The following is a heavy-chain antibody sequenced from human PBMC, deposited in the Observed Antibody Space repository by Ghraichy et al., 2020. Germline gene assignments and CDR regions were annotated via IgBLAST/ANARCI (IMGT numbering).Heavy chain of an antibody. Sequence: ASVKVSCKSSGYTFTNYDIHWVRQATGQGLEWMGWMNPNSGNTGYAQKFQGRVTMTRDNSISTAYMELSSLSSEDTAVYFCARAPNNWIEFSNWFDPWGQGALVTVSS. J-gene: IGHJ5*02. CDR1: GYTFTNYD. CDR3: ARAPNNWIEFSNWFDP. CDR2: MNPNSGNT. V-gene: IGHV1-8*02. D-gene: IGHD1-1*01.